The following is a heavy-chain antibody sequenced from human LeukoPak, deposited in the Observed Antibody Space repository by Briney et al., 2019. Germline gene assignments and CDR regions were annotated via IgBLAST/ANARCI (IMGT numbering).Heavy chain of an antibody. CDR3: AKDRGY. CDR1: GITFINYG. Sequence: GGSLRLPCITSGITFINYGMSWVRQAPGKGLEWVSGISGSGDNTYYADSVKGRFTISRDNSKNTVYLQMNSLRAEDTAVYYCAKDRGYWGQGTLVTVSS. V-gene: IGHV3-23*01. J-gene: IGHJ4*02. CDR2: ISGSGDNT.